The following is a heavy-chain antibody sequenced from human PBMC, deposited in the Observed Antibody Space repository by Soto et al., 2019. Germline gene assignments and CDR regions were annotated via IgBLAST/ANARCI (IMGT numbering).Heavy chain of an antibody. CDR1: GFTFSSYS. D-gene: IGHD3-22*01. Sequence: LRLSCAASGFTFSSYSMNWVRQAPGKGLEWVSYISSSSSTIYYADSVKGRFTISRDNAKNSLYLQMNSLRDEDTAVYYCARGRDSSGYSFFDYWGQGTLVTVSS. J-gene: IGHJ4*02. V-gene: IGHV3-48*02. CDR3: ARGRDSSGYSFFDY. CDR2: ISSSSSTI.